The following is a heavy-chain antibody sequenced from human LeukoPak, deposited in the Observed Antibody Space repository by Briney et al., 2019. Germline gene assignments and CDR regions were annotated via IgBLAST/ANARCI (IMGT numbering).Heavy chain of an antibody. J-gene: IGHJ6*02. D-gene: IGHD6-13*01. CDR1: GYTFTSYG. V-gene: IGHV1-18*01. Sequence: ASVKVSCKASGYTFTSYGISWVRQAPGQGLEWMGWISAYNGNTNYAQKLQGRVTMTTDTSTSTAYMELRSLRSDDTVVYYCARDSVGSSWYYAPYYYYGMDVWGQGTTVTVSS. CDR3: ARDSVGSSWYYAPYYYYGMDV. CDR2: ISAYNGNT.